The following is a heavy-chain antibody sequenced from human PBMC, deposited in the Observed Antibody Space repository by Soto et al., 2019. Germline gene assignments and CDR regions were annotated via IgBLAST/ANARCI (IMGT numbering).Heavy chain of an antibody. D-gene: IGHD2-15*01. J-gene: IGHJ6*02. CDR2: ISYDGSNK. CDR3: GRGLGGGMGYSGMDV. V-gene: IGHV3-30-3*01. Sequence: QVQLVESGGGVVQPGRSLRLSCAASGFTFSSYAMHWVRQAPGKGLEWVAVISYDGSNKYYADSVKGRFTISRDNSKNTLYLQMNSLRAEETAVYYCGRGLGGGMGYSGMDVWGQGTTVTVSS. CDR1: GFTFSSYA.